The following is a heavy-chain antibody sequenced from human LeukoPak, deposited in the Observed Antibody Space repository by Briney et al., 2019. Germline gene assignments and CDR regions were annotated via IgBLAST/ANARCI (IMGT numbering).Heavy chain of an antibody. CDR1: GYTFTGYY. CDR3: AREGGYNPGAFDI. V-gene: IGHV1-2*02. Sequence: ASVKVSCKASGYTFTGYYMHWVRQAPGQGLEWMGWINPNSGGTNYAQKFQGRVTMTRDTSISTAYMELSRLRSDDTAVYYCAREGGYNPGAFDIWGQGTMDTVSS. D-gene: IGHD5-24*01. CDR2: INPNSGGT. J-gene: IGHJ3*02.